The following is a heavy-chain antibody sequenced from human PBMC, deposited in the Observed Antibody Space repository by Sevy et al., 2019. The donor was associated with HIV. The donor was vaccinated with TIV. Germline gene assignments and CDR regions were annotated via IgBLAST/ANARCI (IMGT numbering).Heavy chain of an antibody. Sequence: GGSLRLSCAASGFTFSSYAMHWVRQAPGKGLEWVAVISYDGSNKYYADSVKGRFTISRDNSKNTLYLQMNSLRAADTAVYYCARDTAARLRSSYYSGMDVWGQGTTVTVSS. V-gene: IGHV3-30-3*01. CDR3: ARDTAARLRSSYYSGMDV. J-gene: IGHJ6*02. CDR2: ISYDGSNK. CDR1: GFTFSSYA. D-gene: IGHD6-6*01.